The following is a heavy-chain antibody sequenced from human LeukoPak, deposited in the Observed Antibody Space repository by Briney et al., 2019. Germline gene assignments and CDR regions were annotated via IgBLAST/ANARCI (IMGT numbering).Heavy chain of an antibody. D-gene: IGHD6-19*01. CDR3: ARGTIAVAPTDNWFDP. Sequence: GGSLRLSCAASGFTFSSYAMHWVRQAPGKGLEWVANIKQDGSEKYYVDSVKGRFTISRDNAKNSLYLQMNSLRAEDTAVYYCARGTIAVAPTDNWFDPWGQGTLVTVSS. CDR1: GFTFSSYA. V-gene: IGHV3-7*03. J-gene: IGHJ5*02. CDR2: IKQDGSEK.